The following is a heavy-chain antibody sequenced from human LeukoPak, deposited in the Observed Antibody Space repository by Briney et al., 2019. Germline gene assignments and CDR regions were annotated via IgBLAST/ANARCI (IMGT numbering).Heavy chain of an antibody. CDR3: AYWSSSSWNY. CDR1: GFTFSNAW. CDR2: IKSKTDGGTT. J-gene: IGHJ4*02. Sequence: PGGSLRLSCAASGFTFSNAWMSWVRQAPGKGLEWIGRIKSKTDGGTTDYAAPVKGRFTISRDDSKNTLYLQMNSLKTEDTAVYYCAYWSSSSWNYWGQGTLVTVSS. V-gene: IGHV3-15*01. D-gene: IGHD6-13*01.